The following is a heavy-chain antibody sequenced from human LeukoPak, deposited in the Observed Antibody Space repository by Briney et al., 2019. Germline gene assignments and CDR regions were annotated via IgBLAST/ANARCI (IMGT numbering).Heavy chain of an antibody. CDR1: GYIFSDYA. CDR2: INAGNGKT. Sequence: ASVKVSCEASGYIFSDYAIQWVRQAPGQGLEWMGWINAGNGKTKYSQKFQDRVTITRDTSASTAYLELSGLRFEDTAVYFCARARWTSTGTTYYLDYWGQGTLVTVSS. CDR3: ARARWTSTGTTYYLDY. J-gene: IGHJ4*02. V-gene: IGHV1-3*01. D-gene: IGHD4-17*01.